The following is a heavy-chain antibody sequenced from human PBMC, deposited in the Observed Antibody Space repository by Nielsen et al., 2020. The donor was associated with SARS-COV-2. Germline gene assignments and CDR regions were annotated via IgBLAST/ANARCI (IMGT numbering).Heavy chain of an antibody. V-gene: IGHV4-59*01. J-gene: IGHJ3*02. Sequence: SETLSLTCTVSGGSISSYYWSWIRQPPGKGLEWIGYIYYSGSTNYNPSLKSRVTISVDTSKNQFSLKLSSVTAADTAVYYCARAVYPDAFDIWGQGTMVTVSS. CDR3: ARAVYPDAFDI. CDR2: IYYSGST. D-gene: IGHD3-16*01. CDR1: GGSISSYY.